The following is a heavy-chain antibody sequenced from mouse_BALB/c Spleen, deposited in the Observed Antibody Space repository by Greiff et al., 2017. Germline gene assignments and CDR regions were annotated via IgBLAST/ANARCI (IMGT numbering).Heavy chain of an antibody. D-gene: IGHD3-1*01. J-gene: IGHJ3*01. V-gene: IGHV3-6*02. CDR1: GYSITSGYY. CDR2: ISYDGSN. Sequence: EVKLQESGPGLVKPSQSLSLTCSVTGYSITSGYYWNWIRQFPGNKLEWMGYISYDGSNNYNPSLKNRISITRDTSKNQFFLKLNSVTTEDTATYYCARDVASAWFAYWGQGTLVTVSA. CDR3: ARDVASAWFAY.